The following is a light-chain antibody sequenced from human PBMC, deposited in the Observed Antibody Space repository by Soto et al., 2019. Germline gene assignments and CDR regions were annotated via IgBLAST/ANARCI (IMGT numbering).Light chain of an antibody. CDR1: SSNIGAGYD. Sequence: QSVLTQPPSVSGAPGQRVTISCTGSSSNIGAGYDVHWYQQLPGTAPKLLIYGNSNRPSGVPDRLSGSKSVTSASLAITGLQAEDEADYYCQSYDSSLSALFGGGTKVTVL. J-gene: IGLJ3*02. V-gene: IGLV1-40*01. CDR2: GNS. CDR3: QSYDSSLSAL.